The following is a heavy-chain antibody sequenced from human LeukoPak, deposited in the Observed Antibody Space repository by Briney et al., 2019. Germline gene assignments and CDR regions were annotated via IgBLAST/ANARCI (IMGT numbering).Heavy chain of an antibody. V-gene: IGHV3-23*01. Sequence: GGSLRLSCAASGLTFSSYALSWVRQAPGRGLEWVSAITASGGSTYYADSVKGRFTTSRDNSKNTLYLQMNSLRAEDTPVYYCAKRPMVTGGFDLWGRGTLVTVSS. D-gene: IGHD2-21*02. CDR3: AKRPMVTGGFDL. CDR2: ITASGGST. CDR1: GLTFSSYA. J-gene: IGHJ2*01.